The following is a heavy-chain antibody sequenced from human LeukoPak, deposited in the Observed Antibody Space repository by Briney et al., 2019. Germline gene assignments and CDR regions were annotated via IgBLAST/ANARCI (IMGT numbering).Heavy chain of an antibody. V-gene: IGHV3-33*01. D-gene: IGHD3-9*01. Sequence: GGSLRLSCAASGFTFSSYSMHWVRQAPGKGLEWVAVIWYDGSNKYYADSVKGRFTISRDNSKNTLYLQMNSLRAEDTAVYYCAMNDILTGMFDYWGQGTLVTVSS. CDR1: GFTFSSYS. J-gene: IGHJ4*02. CDR3: AMNDILTGMFDY. CDR2: IWYDGSNK.